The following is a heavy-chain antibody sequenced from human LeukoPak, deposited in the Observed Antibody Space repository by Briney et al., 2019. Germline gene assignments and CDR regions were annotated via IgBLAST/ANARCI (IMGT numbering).Heavy chain of an antibody. V-gene: IGHV1-2*02. D-gene: IGHD6-13*01. J-gene: IGHJ6*03. CDR2: INPNSGGT. CDR3: ARDPGGIAAAGTGRYYYYYMDV. CDR1: GHTFTGYY. Sequence: ASVKVSCKASGHTFTGYYMHWVRQAPGQGLEWMGWINPNSGGTNYAQKFQGRVTMTRDTSISTAYMELSRLRSDDTAVYYCARDPGGIAAAGTGRYYYYYMDVWGKGTTVTVSS.